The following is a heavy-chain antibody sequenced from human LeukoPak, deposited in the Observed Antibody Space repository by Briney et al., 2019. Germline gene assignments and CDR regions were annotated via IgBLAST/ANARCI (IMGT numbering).Heavy chain of an antibody. Sequence: SETLSLTYTVSGGSISSYYWSWIRQPPGKGLEWIGYIYYSGSTNYNPSLKSRVTISVDTSKNQFSLKLSSVTAADTAVYYCARQDYGDYNYFDYWGQGTLVTVSS. V-gene: IGHV4-59*08. CDR3: ARQDYGDYNYFDY. CDR1: GGSISSYY. D-gene: IGHD4-17*01. CDR2: IYYSGST. J-gene: IGHJ4*02.